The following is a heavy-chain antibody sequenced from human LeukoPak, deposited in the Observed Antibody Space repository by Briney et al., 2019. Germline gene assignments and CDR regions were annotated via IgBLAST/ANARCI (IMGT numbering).Heavy chain of an antibody. D-gene: IGHD3-22*01. Sequence: GGSLRLSCAASGFTFSSYGMHWVRQAPGKGLEWVAVIWYDGSNKYYADSVKGRFTISRDNSKNTLYLQMNSLRAEDTAVYYCAKYSYYDSSRRDYWGQGTLVTVSS. CDR1: GFTFSSYG. CDR2: IWYDGSNK. J-gene: IGHJ4*02. V-gene: IGHV3-33*06. CDR3: AKYSYYDSSRRDY.